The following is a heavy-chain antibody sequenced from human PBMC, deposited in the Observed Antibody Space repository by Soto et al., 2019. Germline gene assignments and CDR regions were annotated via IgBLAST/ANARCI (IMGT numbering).Heavy chain of an antibody. V-gene: IGHV3-33*06. D-gene: IGHD3-10*01. CDR3: AKGASGYYYYGMDV. CDR2: ISDNGGSK. Sequence: GGSLRLSCAASGFTFSSYGMHWVRQAPGKGLEWVSVISDNGGSKYYGDSVKGRFTISRDNSKNTLYLQMNSLRAEDTAVYYCAKGASGYYYYGMDVWGQGTTVTVSS. CDR1: GFTFSSYG. J-gene: IGHJ6*02.